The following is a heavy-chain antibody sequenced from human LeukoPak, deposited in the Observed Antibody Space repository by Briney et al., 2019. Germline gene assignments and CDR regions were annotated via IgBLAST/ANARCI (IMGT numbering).Heavy chain of an antibody. CDR3: ARTPRAMGLAAAGWFDP. V-gene: IGHV4-59*01. Sequence: PSETLSLTCTVSGGSISSYYWSWIRQPPGKGLEWIGYIYYSGSTNYNPSLESRVTISVDTSKNQFSLKLSSVTAADTAVYYCARTPRAMGLAAAGWFDPWGQGTLVTVSS. CDR1: GGSISSYY. J-gene: IGHJ5*02. D-gene: IGHD6-13*01. CDR2: IYYSGST.